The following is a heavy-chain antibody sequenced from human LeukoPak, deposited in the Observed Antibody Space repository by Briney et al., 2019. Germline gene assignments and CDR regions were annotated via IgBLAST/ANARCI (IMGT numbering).Heavy chain of an antibody. D-gene: IGHD4-23*01. J-gene: IGHJ4*02. CDR3: AREPFLGYGGNTFLDY. Sequence: ASVKVSCKASGYTFTSYYMHWVRQAPGQGLEWMGIINPSGGSTSYAQKFQGRVTMTRDMSTSTVYMELSSLRSEDTAVYYCAREPFLGYGGNTFLDYWGQGTLVTVSS. CDR1: GYTFTSYY. CDR2: INPSGGST. V-gene: IGHV1-46*01.